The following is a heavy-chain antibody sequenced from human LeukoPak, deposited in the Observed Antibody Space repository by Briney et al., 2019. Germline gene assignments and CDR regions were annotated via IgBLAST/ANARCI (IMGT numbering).Heavy chain of an antibody. V-gene: IGHV3-33*01. CDR2: VWYDGSNK. CDR1: GFTFSSDG. D-gene: IGHD4-11*01. CDR3: ARDLVMGGPRNYAEYHYGMYV. Sequence: GRSLRLSCAASGFTFSSDGMRWVRQAPGKGLEWVAVVWYDGSNKYYADSVKGRFTIYRDNSKNALYLQMNSLRAEDTAVYYCARDLVMGGPRNYAEYHYGMYVWGQGTTVTVSS. J-gene: IGHJ6*02.